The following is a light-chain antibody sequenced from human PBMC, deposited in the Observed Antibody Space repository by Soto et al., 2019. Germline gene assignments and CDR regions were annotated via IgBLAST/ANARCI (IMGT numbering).Light chain of an antibody. CDR1: QSVSSGD. V-gene: IGKV3-20*01. Sequence: ETVMTQSPGTLSLSPGERATLSCRASQSVSSGDLAWYQQKPGQAPRLLIFGASNRATGIPDRFTGSGSGTDFTLTISRLEPEDFAVYYCQQYGISQNPFGQGTKLAIK. J-gene: IGKJ2*01. CDR3: QQYGISQNP. CDR2: GAS.